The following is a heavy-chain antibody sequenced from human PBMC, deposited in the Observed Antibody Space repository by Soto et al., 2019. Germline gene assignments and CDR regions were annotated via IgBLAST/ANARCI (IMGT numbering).Heavy chain of an antibody. Sequence: ASVKVSCKASGYTFTNYGISWVRQAPGQGLEWMGWISPYNGNTAYAQDLQGRVTMTTDTFTTTAYMELRSLRSDDTAVYYCARETGTALDYWGQGTLVTVSS. D-gene: IGHD1-7*01. V-gene: IGHV1-18*01. CDR1: GYTFTNYG. CDR3: ARETGTALDY. CDR2: ISPYNGNT. J-gene: IGHJ4*02.